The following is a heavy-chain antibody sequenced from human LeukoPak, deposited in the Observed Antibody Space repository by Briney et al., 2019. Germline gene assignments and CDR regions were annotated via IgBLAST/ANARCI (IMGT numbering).Heavy chain of an antibody. CDR1: GFTFNNYG. CDR3: ANGGYYYDSSGYRIFGLGYFQH. D-gene: IGHD3-22*01. CDR2: ISHDGSNK. V-gene: IGHV3-30*18. Sequence: PGGSLRLSCAASGFTFNNYGMHWVRQAPGKGLEWVAVISHDGSNKYYADSVKGRFTISRDNSKNTLYLQMNSLRAEDTAVYYCANGGYYYDSSGYRIFGLGYFQHWGQGTLVTVSS. J-gene: IGHJ1*01.